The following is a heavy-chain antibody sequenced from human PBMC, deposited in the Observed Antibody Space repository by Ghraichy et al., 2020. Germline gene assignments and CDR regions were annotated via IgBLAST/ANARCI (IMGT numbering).Heavy chain of an antibody. J-gene: IGHJ6*02. D-gene: IGHD2-8*01. V-gene: IGHV4-59*08. CDR2: IYYSGST. Sequence: SQTLSLTCTVSGGSISSYYWSWIRQPPGKGLEWIGYIYYSGSTNYNPSLKSRVTISLDTSKNQFSLKLSSVTAADTAVYYCARHGVLYYYYYGMDVWGQGTTVTVSS. CDR1: GGSISSYY. CDR3: ARHGVLYYYYYGMDV.